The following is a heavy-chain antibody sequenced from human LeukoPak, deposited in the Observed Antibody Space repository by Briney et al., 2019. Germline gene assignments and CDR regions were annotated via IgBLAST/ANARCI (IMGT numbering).Heavy chain of an antibody. CDR1: GGSISGSY. CDR3: ARSYYYDSSGYYLR. J-gene: IGHJ4*02. CDR2: IYHSGST. D-gene: IGHD3-22*01. V-gene: IGHV4-38-2*02. Sequence: PSETLSLTCTVSGGSISGSYWSWIRQPPGKGLEWIGSIYHSGSTYYNPSLKSRVTISVDTSKNQFSLKLSSVTAADTAVYYCARSYYYDSSGYYLRWGQGTLVTVSS.